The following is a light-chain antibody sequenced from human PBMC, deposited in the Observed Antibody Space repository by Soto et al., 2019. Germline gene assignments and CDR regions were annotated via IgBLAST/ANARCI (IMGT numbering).Light chain of an antibody. Sequence: DIQMTQSPSSLSASVGDRVTITCRASQSISSYLNWYQQKPGKAPKLLIYAPSSLQSGVPSRFSGSGSGTDFTLTISSLQPEDFATYYCQQSYSTPRITFGPGTKVDIK. CDR2: APS. J-gene: IGKJ3*01. V-gene: IGKV1-39*01. CDR1: QSISSY. CDR3: QQSYSTPRIT.